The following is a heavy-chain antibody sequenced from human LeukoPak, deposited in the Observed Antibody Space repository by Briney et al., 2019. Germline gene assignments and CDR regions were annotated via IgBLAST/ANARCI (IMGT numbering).Heavy chain of an antibody. CDR1: GGSISSYY. V-gene: IGHV4-59*01. J-gene: IGHJ6*02. CDR2: IYYSGST. D-gene: IGHD3-3*01. Sequence: SETLSLTCTVSGGSISSYYWSWIRQPPGKGLEWIGYIYYSGSTNYNPSLKSRVTISVDTSKNQFSLKLSSVTAADTAVYYCARVSYSIAIFGVVIIGSLPPYYYYYGMDVWGQGTTVTVSS. CDR3: ARVSYSIAIFGVVIIGSLPPYYYYYGMDV.